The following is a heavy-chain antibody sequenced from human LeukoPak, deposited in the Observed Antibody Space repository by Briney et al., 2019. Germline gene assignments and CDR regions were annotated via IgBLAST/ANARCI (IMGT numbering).Heavy chain of an antibody. J-gene: IGHJ4*02. V-gene: IGHV4-59*01. D-gene: IGHD3-10*01. CDR1: GGSISSYY. Sequence: SEALSLTCTVSGGSISSYYWSWIRQPPGKGLEWIGCIYYSGSTNYNPSLKSRVTISVDTSKNQFSLKLSSVTAADTAVYYCARALWFGELGDWGQGTLVTVSS. CDR2: IYYSGST. CDR3: ARALWFGELGD.